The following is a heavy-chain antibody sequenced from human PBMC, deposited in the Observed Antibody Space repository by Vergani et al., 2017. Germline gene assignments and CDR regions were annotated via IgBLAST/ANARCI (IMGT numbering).Heavy chain of an antibody. D-gene: IGHD5-18*01. CDR1: GYTFTSYA. J-gene: IGHJ4*02. CDR3: AREVDTAMVQDY. CDR2: INAGNGNT. Sequence: QVQLVQSGAEVKKPGASVKVSCKASGYTFTSYAMHWVHQAPGQRLEWMGWINAGNGNTKYSQKFQGRVTITRDTSASTAYMELSSLRSEDTAVYYCAREVDTAMVQDYWGQGTLVTVSS. V-gene: IGHV1-3*01.